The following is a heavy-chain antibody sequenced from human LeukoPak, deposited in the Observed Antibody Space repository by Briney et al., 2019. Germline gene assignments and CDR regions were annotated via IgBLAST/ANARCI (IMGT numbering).Heavy chain of an antibody. CDR2: ISGSSSYI. D-gene: IGHD4-17*01. J-gene: IGHJ4*02. CDR1: GFIFSSYT. Sequence: GGSLRLSCAASGFIFSSYTMNWVRQAPGKGLEWVSYISGSSSYIYYADSVKGRFTISRDNAKNSLYLQMNRLRAEDTAVYYCARDHGDYTSYFDYWGQGTLVTVSS. CDR3: ARDHGDYTSYFDY. V-gene: IGHV3-21*01.